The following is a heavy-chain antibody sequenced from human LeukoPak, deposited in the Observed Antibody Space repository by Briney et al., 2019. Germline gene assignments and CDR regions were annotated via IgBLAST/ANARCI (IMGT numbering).Heavy chain of an antibody. CDR2: IYYTGST. J-gene: IGHJ3*02. D-gene: IGHD4-17*01. V-gene: IGHV4-31*03. Sequence: SETLSLTCTVSGGSISTGGYYWSWIRQNPGKGLEWIGYIYYTGSTYYNPSLKSRVTISVDTSKNQFSLKLSSVTAADAAVYYCATDLNYGDYAFDIWGQGTMVTVSS. CDR3: ATDLNYGDYAFDI. CDR1: GGSISTGGYY.